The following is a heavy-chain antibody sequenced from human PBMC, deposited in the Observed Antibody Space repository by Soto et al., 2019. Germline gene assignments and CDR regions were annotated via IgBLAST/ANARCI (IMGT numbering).Heavy chain of an antibody. Sequence: GGSLRLSCVASGFTFDDYGMSWVRQVPGKGLEWVSGINWNGGTTHYADSVKGRFTISRDNAKNSLYLRMNSLRAEDTALYYCAKSQSPMVRGVIEAFDYWGQGSLVTVSS. J-gene: IGHJ4*02. V-gene: IGHV3-20*04. CDR2: INWNGGTT. CDR1: GFTFDDYG. D-gene: IGHD3-10*01. CDR3: AKSQSPMVRGVIEAFDY.